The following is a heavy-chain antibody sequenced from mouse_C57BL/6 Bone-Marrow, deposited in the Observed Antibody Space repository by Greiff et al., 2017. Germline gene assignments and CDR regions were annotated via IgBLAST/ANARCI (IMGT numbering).Heavy chain of an antibody. V-gene: IGHV1-81*01. CDR2: IYPRSGNT. Sequence: QVQLQQSGAELARPGASVKLSCKASGYTFTSYGISWVKQRTGQGLEWIGEIYPRSGNTYYNEKFKGKATLTADKSSSTAYMELRSLTSEDSAVYFCARDDDGYYHYAMDYWGQGTSVTVSS. CDR3: ARDDDGYYHYAMDY. D-gene: IGHD2-3*01. J-gene: IGHJ4*01. CDR1: GYTFTSYG.